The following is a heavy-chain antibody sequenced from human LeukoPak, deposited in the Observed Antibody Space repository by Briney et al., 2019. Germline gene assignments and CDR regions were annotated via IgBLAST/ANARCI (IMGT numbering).Heavy chain of an antibody. CDR1: GGSFSGYY. V-gene: IGHV4-34*01. Sequence: SETLSLTCAVYGGSFSGYYWSWIRQPPGKGLEWIGEINHSGSTNYNPSLKSRVTISVDTSKNQFSLKLSSVTAADTAVYYCARALFYVYVGGIYRFYSKYFDYWAKETRVTVPS. CDR3: ARALFYVYVGGIYRFYSKYFDY. D-gene: IGHD3-16*02. CDR2: INHSGST. J-gene: IGHJ4*02.